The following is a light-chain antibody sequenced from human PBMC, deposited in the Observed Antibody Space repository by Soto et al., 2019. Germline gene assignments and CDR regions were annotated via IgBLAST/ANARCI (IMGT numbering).Light chain of an antibody. CDR1: SSDIGYYNY. CDR2: DVA. Sequence: QSALTQPASVSGSPGQSITISCTGSSSDIGYYNYVSWYQQHPGKVPKLMIYDVANRPSGVSNRFSGSKSGNTASLTISGLQAEDEADYYCSSYTNNNTLVFGGGTKLTVL. V-gene: IGLV2-14*01. CDR3: SSYTNNNTLV. J-gene: IGLJ3*02.